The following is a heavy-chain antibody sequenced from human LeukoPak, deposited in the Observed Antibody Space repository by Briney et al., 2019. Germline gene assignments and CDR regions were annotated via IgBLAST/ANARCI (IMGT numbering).Heavy chain of an antibody. J-gene: IGHJ6*04. Sequence: PSETLSLTCAVYGGSFSGYYWSWIRQPPGKGLEWIGEINHSGSTNYNPSLKSRVTISVDTSKNQFSLKLSSVTAADTAVYYCARTRRPGGYYGMDVWGKGTTVTVCS. CDR2: INHSGST. D-gene: IGHD1-14*01. CDR1: GGSFSGYY. V-gene: IGHV4-34*01. CDR3: ARTRRPGGYYGMDV.